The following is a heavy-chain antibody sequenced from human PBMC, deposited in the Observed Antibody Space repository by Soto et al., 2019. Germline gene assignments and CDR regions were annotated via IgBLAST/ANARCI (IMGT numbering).Heavy chain of an antibody. D-gene: IGHD6-25*01. CDR2: IYDNGDT. J-gene: IGHJ5*02. CDR1: GYASRIGCY. V-gene: IGHV4-38-2*02. CDR3: AKDSSGIDP. Sequence: PSDTLSLTCAVSGYASRIGCYWGWIRRPPGKGLEWLGSIYDNGDTRYNPSLKTPVTISVDTSKNQFTLRVTSVTAADTAVYFCAKDSSGIDPWSQGTLVTVSS.